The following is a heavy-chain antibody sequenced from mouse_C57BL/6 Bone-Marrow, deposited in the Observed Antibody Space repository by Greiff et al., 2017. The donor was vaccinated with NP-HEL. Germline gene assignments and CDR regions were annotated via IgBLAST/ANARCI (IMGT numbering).Heavy chain of an antibody. V-gene: IGHV1-50*01. CDR1: GYTFTSYW. CDR3: ARIYYYGSSPLFDY. J-gene: IGHJ2*01. Sequence: QVQLQQPGAELVKPGASVKLSCKASGYTFTSYWMQWGKQRPGQGLEWIGEIDPSDSYTNYNQKFKGKATLTVDTSSSTAYMQLSSLTSEDSAVYYCARIYYYGSSPLFDYWGQGTTLTVSS. D-gene: IGHD1-1*01. CDR2: IDPSDSYT.